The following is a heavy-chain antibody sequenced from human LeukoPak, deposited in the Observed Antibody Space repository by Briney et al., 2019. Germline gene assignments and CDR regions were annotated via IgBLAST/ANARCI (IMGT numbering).Heavy chain of an antibody. Sequence: PGGSLRLSCAASGFTFSSNGMHWVRQAPGKGLEWDAVISYDGSNKYYADSVKGRFTISRDNSKNTLYLQMNSLRAEDTAVYYCARGSHVGYSSSWTHYYMDVWGKGTTVTVSS. CDR3: ARGSHVGYSSSWTHYYMDV. J-gene: IGHJ6*03. CDR2: ISYDGSNK. CDR1: GFTFSSNG. D-gene: IGHD6-13*01. V-gene: IGHV3-30*03.